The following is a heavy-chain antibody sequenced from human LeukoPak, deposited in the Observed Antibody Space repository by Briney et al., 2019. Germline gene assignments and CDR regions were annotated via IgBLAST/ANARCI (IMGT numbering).Heavy chain of an antibody. D-gene: IGHD2-21*02. J-gene: IGHJ6*02. CDR3: ARDSPWAYCGGDCVSPYYYYGMDV. CDR1: GYTFTSYG. Sequence: SVKVSCKASGYTFTSYGISWVRQAPGQGLEWMGGIIPIFGTANYAQKFQGRVTITADESTSTAYMELSSLRSEDTAVYYCARDSPWAYCGGDCVSPYYYYGMDVWGQGTTVTVSS. CDR2: IIPIFGTA. V-gene: IGHV1-69*13.